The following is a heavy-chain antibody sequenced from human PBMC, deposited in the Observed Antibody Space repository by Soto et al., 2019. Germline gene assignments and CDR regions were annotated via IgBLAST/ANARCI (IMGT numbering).Heavy chain of an antibody. CDR3: ASTADYYDSLPDY. CDR2: INAGNGNT. V-gene: IGHV1-3*01. Sequence: NVSCKASGYTFTSYAMHWVRQAPGQRLEWMGWINAGNGNTKYSQKFQGRVTITRDTSASTAYMELSSLRSEDTAVYYCASTADYYDSLPDYWGQGNLVTVSS. J-gene: IGHJ4*02. D-gene: IGHD3-22*01. CDR1: GYTFTSYA.